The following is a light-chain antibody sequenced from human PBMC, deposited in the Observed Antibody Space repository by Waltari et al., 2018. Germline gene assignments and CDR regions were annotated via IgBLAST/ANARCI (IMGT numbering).Light chain of an antibody. J-gene: IGKJ2*01. CDR2: RVS. CDR1: QSLVHSDGNTH. CDR3: LQGTPWPYT. V-gene: IGKV2-30*02. Sequence: EVVMTQSPLSLAVTLGQPASISCKSSQSLVHSDGNTHLNWIQQRPGQSPRRLFYRVSSRESGVPDRFSGSGSGTDFTLKISRVEDEDVGVYYCLQGTPWPYTFGQGTRLDIK.